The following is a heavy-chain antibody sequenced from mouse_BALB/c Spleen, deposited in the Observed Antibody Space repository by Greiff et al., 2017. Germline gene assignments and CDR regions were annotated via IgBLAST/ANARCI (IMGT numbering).Heavy chain of an antibody. CDR1: GYSITNDYA. J-gene: IGHJ4*01. D-gene: IGHD6-1*01. V-gene: IGHV3-2*02. CDR2: ISYSGST. CDR3: ARLAHYAMDY. Sequence: DVKLQESGPGLVKPSQSLSLTCTVTGYSITNDYAWNWIRQFPGNKLEWMGYISYSGSTSYHPSLKSRISITRDTSKNQFFLQLNSVTTEDTATYYCARLAHYAMDYWGQGTSVTVSS.